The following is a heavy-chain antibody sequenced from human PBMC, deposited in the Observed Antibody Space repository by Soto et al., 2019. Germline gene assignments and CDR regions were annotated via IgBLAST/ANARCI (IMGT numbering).Heavy chain of an antibody. J-gene: IGHJ4*02. CDR3: AKESRGDNSRGHFDN. CDR1: GFTFTNYG. V-gene: IGHV3-30*18. CDR2: ISYDGSNK. D-gene: IGHD1-20*01. Sequence: QVQLVDSGGGVVQPGRSLRLSCAASGFTFTNYGMHWVRQAPGKGLEWVAFISYDGSNKYYADSVKGRFTIARDNSENTLYLQMNSPRAEDTAVYYSAKESRGDNSRGHFDNWGQGTLVTVSS.